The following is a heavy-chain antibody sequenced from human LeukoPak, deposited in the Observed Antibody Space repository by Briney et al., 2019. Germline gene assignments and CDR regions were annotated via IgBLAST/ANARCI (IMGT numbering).Heavy chain of an antibody. CDR1: GGSISSGGYY. V-gene: IGHV4-31*03. CDR3: ARESAADHNWFDP. CDR2: IYYSGST. Sequence: PSETLSLTCTVSGGSISSGGYYWSWIRQHPGKGLEWIGYIYYSGSTYYNPSLKSRVTISVDTSENQFSLKLSSVTAADTAVYYCARESAADHNWFDPWGQGTLVTVSS. J-gene: IGHJ5*02. D-gene: IGHD6-13*01.